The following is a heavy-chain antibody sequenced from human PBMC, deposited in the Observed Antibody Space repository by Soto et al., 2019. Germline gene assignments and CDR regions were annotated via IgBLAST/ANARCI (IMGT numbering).Heavy chain of an antibody. D-gene: IGHD5-12*01. J-gene: IGHJ5*01. CDR2: ISGSGGTT. Sequence: EVQLLESGGGLVQPGGSLRLSCAASGFTFSSYAMSWVRQAPGQGLEWVSAISGSGGTTSYADSVKGRFTISRDNSENTLYLQMNSLRAEDTAVYYCAKDRGYSGYDNWFDSWGQGTLVTVSS. V-gene: IGHV3-23*01. CDR1: GFTFSSYA. CDR3: AKDRGYSGYDNWFDS.